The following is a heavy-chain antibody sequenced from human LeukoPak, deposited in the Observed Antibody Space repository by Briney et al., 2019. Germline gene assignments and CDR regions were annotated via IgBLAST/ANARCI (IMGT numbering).Heavy chain of an antibody. CDR2: IYTSGST. CDR3: AREGIAAAGLDY. V-gene: IGHV4-61*02. Sequence: SETLSLTCTVSGGSISSGSYYWSWIRQPAGKGLEWIGRIYTSGSTNYNPSLKSRVTISVDTSKNQFSLKLNSVTAADTAVYYCAREGIAAAGLDYWGQGTLVTVSS. CDR1: GGSISSGSYY. J-gene: IGHJ4*02. D-gene: IGHD6-13*01.